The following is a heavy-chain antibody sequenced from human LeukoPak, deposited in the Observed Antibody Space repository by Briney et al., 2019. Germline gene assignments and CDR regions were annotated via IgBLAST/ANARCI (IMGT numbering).Heavy chain of an antibody. CDR1: GFTVSSNY. CDR3: ARAPTYYYGSGSYYFDY. V-gene: IGHV3-66*01. D-gene: IGHD3-10*01. J-gene: IGHJ4*02. CDR2: IYSGGST. Sequence: GGSLRLSCAASGFTVSSNYMSWVRQAPGKGLEWVSVIYSGGSTYYADSVKGRFTISRDNSKNTLYLQMNSLRAEDTAVYYCARAPTYYYGSGSYYFDYWGQGTLVTVSS.